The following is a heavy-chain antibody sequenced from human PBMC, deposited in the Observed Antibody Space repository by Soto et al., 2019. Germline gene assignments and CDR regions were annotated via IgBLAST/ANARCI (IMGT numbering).Heavy chain of an antibody. V-gene: IGHV4-31*03. CDR3: VSETRYGAGTQGFDV. J-gene: IGHJ4*02. CDR1: GASINIPAYY. CDR2: IYYSEST. Sequence: QVHLQELGPGLVKPSQTLSLTCTVSGASINIPAYYWSWVRQHPERGLEWLGYIYYSESTYYNPSLKNRVSISLAMSKNEFSLKLNSASVADPDIYYCVSETRYGAGTQGFDVWGQGTLVTVSS. D-gene: IGHD3-10*01.